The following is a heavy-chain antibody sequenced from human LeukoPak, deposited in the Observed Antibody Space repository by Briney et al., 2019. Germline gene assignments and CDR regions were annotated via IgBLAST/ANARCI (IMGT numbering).Heavy chain of an antibody. CDR2: IYTGGTT. J-gene: IGHJ6*02. V-gene: IGHV4-61*02. Sequence: SETLSLTCTVSGGSISSGSFYWSWIRQPAGKGLEWIGRIYTGGTTNYNPSLKSRVTISVDTSKNQFSLKLSSVTAADTALYYCARSNSSSSGDYYHGTDVWGQGTTVTVSS. CDR3: ARSNSSSSGDYYHGTDV. CDR1: GGSISSGSFY. D-gene: IGHD6-6*01.